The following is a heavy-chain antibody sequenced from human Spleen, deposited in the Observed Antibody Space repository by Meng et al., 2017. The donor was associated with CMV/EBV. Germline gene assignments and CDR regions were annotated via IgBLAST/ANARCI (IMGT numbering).Heavy chain of an antibody. Sequence: SETLSLTCTVSGGSISSTSYYWGWIRQPPGKGLEWIGSIYYSGSSYHNPSLKSRVTISIDTSKNQFSLKLSSVTAADTAVYYCARDGGVGGVYQFFDYWGQGTLVTVSS. D-gene: IGHD1-26*01. V-gene: IGHV4-39*07. CDR3: ARDGGVGGVYQFFDY. CDR1: GGSISSTSYY. J-gene: IGHJ4*02. CDR2: IYYSGSS.